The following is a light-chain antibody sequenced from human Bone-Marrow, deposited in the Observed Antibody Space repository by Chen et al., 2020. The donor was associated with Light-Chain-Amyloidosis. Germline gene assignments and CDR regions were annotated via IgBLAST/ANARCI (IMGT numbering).Light chain of an antibody. CDR3: QSADSSGTYEVI. CDR2: RDT. CDR1: DLPTKY. Sequence: SYDLTQPPSVSVSPGQTARITCSGDDLPTKYAYWYQQKPGQAPVLVIHRDTERPSGISERFSCSSSGTTATLTISGVQAEDEADYHCQSADSSGTYEVIFGGGTKLTVL. V-gene: IGLV3-25*03. J-gene: IGLJ2*01.